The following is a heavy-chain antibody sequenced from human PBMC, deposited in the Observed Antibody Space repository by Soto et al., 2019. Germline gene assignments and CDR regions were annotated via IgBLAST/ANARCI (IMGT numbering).Heavy chain of an antibody. Sequence: GGSLRLSCAASGFTFSSYGMHWVRQAPGKGLEWVAVISYDGSNKYYADSVKGRFTISRDNSKNTLYLQMNSLRAEDTAVYYCAKDLGGGDQSYYYYGMDVWGQGTTVTVSS. CDR3: AKDLGGGDQSYYYYGMDV. D-gene: IGHD4-17*01. CDR1: GFTFSSYG. CDR2: ISYDGSNK. V-gene: IGHV3-30*18. J-gene: IGHJ6*02.